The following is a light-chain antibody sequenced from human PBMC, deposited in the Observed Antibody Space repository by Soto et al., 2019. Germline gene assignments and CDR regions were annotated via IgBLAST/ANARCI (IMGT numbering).Light chain of an antibody. CDR3: QQYNSYSYT. CDR2: DAS. CDR1: QSISSW. Sequence: DIQMTQSPSTLSASVGDRVTITCRASQSISSWLAWYQQKPGKAPKLLIYDASNLESGVPSRFSGSGSGTEFTLTISSLQPDDFASYYCQQYNSYSYTSGQGTKLEI. V-gene: IGKV1-5*01. J-gene: IGKJ2*01.